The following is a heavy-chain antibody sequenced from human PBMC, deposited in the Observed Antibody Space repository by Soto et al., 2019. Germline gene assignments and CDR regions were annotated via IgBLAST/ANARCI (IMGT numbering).Heavy chain of an antibody. CDR3: AKGASGYYYYGMDV. D-gene: IGHD3-10*01. J-gene: IGHJ6*02. CDR1: GFTFGSYA. V-gene: IGHV3-23*01. CDR2: ISGSGGST. Sequence: GGSQRVSCAASGFTFGSYAMSWISQTTGKGLEWVSAISGSGGSTYYADSVKGRFTISRDNSKNTLYLQMNSLRAEDTAVYYCAKGASGYYYYGMDVWGQGTTVTVSS.